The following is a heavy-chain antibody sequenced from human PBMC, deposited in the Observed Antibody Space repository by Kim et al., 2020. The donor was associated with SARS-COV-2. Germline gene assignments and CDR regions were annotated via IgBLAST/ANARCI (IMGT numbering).Heavy chain of an antibody. CDR3: AREGPRYSGYDSYYYYGMDV. J-gene: IGHJ6*02. CDR2: IWYDGSNK. V-gene: IGHV3-33*01. CDR1: GFTFSSYG. Sequence: GGSLRLSCAASGFTFSSYGMHWVRQAPGKGLEWVAVIWYDGSNKYYADSVKGRFTISRDNSKNTLYLQMNSLRAEDTAVYYCAREGPRYSGYDSYYYYGMDVWGQGTTVTVSS. D-gene: IGHD5-12*01.